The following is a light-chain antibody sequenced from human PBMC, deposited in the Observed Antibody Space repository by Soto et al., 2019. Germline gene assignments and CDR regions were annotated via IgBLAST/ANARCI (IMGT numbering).Light chain of an antibody. CDR3: SSYTGGNPSYV. J-gene: IGLJ1*01. CDR1: SSSIGSNY. CDR2: RNN. Sequence: QSVLTQPPSASGTPGQRVTISCSESSSSIGSNYVYWYQQLPGAAPKLLIYRNNQRPSGVPDRFSGSKSGNTASLTVSGLQAEDEADYYCSSYTGGNPSYVFGTGTKLTVL. V-gene: IGLV1-47*01.